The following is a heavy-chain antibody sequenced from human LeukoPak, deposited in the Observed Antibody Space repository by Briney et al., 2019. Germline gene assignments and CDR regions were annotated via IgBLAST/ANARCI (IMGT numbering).Heavy chain of an antibody. J-gene: IGHJ3*02. CDR2: INPNSGGT. CDR1: GYTFTGYY. D-gene: IGHD7-27*01. V-gene: IGHV1-2*02. CDR3: ARTRLTGDPYEAFDI. Sequence: ASVKVSCKASGYTFTGYYMHWVRQAPGRGLEWMGWINPNSGGTNYAQNFQGKVTMTRDTSISTAYMELSRLTSDDTAVYYCARTRLTGDPYEAFDIWGQGSMVTVSS.